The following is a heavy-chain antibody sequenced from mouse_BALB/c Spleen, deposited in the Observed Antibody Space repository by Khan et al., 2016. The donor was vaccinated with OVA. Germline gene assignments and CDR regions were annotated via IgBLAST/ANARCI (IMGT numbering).Heavy chain of an antibody. D-gene: IGHD1-1*01. CDR1: GYTFTSYV. CDR3: APVGNYYVSFAY. V-gene: IGHV1S136*01. Sequence: EGQIKEYGPELVKPGASVKMSCKASGYTFTSYVMHWVKQKPGLGLEWIGYIYPFNDDTKYNEKFKGKATLTSDKSSSTAYMELSSLTSEDSAVYYCAPVGNYYVSFAYWGQGTLVTVSA. CDR2: IYPFNDDT. J-gene: IGHJ3*01.